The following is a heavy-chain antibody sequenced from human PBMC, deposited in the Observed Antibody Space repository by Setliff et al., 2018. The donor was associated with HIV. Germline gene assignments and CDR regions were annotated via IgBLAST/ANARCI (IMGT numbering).Heavy chain of an antibody. J-gene: IGHJ1*01. CDR1: GFAFVGAE. D-gene: IGHD6-19*01. CDR2: IRNKFNSLAT. CDR3: ATNVRVPGSSLDS. Sequence: GESLKISCAASGFAFVGAEIHWVRQASGKGLEWVGRIRNKFNSLATQYGESLEGRFTISRDDSKNTAYLQMRSLKTDDTAVYFCATNVRVPGSSLDSWGPGSLVTVS. V-gene: IGHV3-73*01.